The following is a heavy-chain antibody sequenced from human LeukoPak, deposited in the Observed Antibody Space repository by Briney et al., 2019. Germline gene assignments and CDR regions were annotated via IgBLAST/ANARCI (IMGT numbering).Heavy chain of an antibody. CDR2: INPNSGGT. CDR3: ARGSYGSGFYYFDY. J-gene: IGHJ4*02. D-gene: IGHD3-10*01. Sequence: GASVKVSGKASGYTFTSYDINWVRQAPGQGLEWMGWINPNSGGTNYAQKFQGRVTMTRDTSISTAYMELSRLRSDDTAVYYCARGSYGSGFYYFDYWGQGTLVTVSS. CDR1: GYTFTSYD. V-gene: IGHV1-2*02.